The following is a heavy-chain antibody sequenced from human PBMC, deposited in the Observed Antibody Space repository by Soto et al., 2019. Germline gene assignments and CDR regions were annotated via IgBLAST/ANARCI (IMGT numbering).Heavy chain of an antibody. CDR1: GYSFISYD. CDR3: ARGQEYLGAFDI. Sequence: QVQLVQSGAEVKKPGASVKVSCKASGYSFISYDINWVRQATGQGLEWMGWMNPNSGNTGYAQKFQGRVTMTRNTSISTAYMELSSLRSEETAVYYCARGQEYLGAFDIWGQGTMVTVSS. CDR2: MNPNSGNT. J-gene: IGHJ3*02. V-gene: IGHV1-8*01.